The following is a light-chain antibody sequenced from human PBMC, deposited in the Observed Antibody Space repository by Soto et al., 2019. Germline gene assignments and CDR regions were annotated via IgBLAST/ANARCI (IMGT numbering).Light chain of an antibody. Sequence: EIVMTQSPPTVYVSPGARATFSCMASQSVSSNLAWYQQKPGQAPRLLIYGASTRATGIPARFSGSGSGTDFTLTISRLEPEDFAVYYCQQYDSSPRTFGQGTKVDIK. J-gene: IGKJ1*01. CDR2: GAS. CDR3: QQYDSSPRT. CDR1: QSVSSN. V-gene: IGKV3-15*01.